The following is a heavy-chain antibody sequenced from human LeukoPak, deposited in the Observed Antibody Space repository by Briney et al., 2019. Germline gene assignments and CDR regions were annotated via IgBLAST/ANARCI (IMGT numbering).Heavy chain of an antibody. D-gene: IGHD6-13*01. J-gene: IGHJ3*02. CDR2: IYYSGGT. CDR3: ARLSMAAAGTGAFDT. CDR1: GVSISSYC. V-gene: IGHV4-59*08. Sequence: PSETLSLTCTVSGVSISSYCWSWIRQPPGKGLEWIGDIYYSGGTNYNPSLKSRVTISVDTSKNQFSLKLSSVTGADRAVYYWARLSMAAAGTGAFDTCGQGTMVTVSS.